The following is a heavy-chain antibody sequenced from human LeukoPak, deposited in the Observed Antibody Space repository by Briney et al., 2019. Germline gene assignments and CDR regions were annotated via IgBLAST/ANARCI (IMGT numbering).Heavy chain of an antibody. D-gene: IGHD5-18*01. V-gene: IGHV1-46*01. Sequence: ASVKVSCKASGYTFTSYYMHWVRQAPGQGLEWMGIINPSGGSTSYAQKFQGRVTMTRDTSTSTVYMELSSLRSEDTAVYYCAREKYGGTAMVRRRGWFDPWGQGTLVTVSS. CDR2: INPSGGST. J-gene: IGHJ5*02. CDR1: GYTFTSYY. CDR3: AREKYGGTAMVRRRGWFDP.